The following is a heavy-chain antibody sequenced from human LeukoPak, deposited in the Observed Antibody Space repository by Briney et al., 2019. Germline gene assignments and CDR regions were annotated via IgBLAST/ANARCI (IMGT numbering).Heavy chain of an antibody. CDR3: ARPYYYDSSGYFSTPYYYYYMDV. D-gene: IGHD3-22*01. V-gene: IGHV3-48*03. CDR1: GFSFSSYE. Sequence: GGSLRLSCAATGFSFSSYEMNWVRQAPGKGLEWVSYISSSGSTIYYADSVKGRFTISRDNAKNSLYLQMNSLRAEDTAVYYCARPYYYDSSGYFSTPYYYYYMDVWGKGTTVTISS. J-gene: IGHJ6*03. CDR2: ISSSGSTI.